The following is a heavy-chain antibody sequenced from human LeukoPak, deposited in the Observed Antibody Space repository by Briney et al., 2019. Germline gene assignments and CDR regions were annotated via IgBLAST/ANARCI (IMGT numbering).Heavy chain of an antibody. Sequence: GGSLRLSCAASGFTFSSYGMHWVRQAPGKGLEWVAVISYDGSNKYYADSVKGRFTISRDNSKNTLYLQMNSLRAEDTAVYYCATVSSHDYGDYPSFDYWGQGTLVTVSS. CDR2: ISYDGSNK. CDR1: GFTFSSYG. CDR3: ATVSSHDYGDYPSFDY. D-gene: IGHD4-17*01. J-gene: IGHJ4*02. V-gene: IGHV3-30*03.